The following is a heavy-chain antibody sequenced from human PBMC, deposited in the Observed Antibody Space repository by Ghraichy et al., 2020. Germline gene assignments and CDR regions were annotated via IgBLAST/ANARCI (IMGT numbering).Heavy chain of an antibody. D-gene: IGHD2-8*01. V-gene: IGHV4-39*01. CDR2: IYYSGST. CDR3: VMATNGGGAFDI. CDR1: GGSISSSSYY. Sequence: SETLSLTCTVYGGSISSSSYYWGWIRQPPGKGLEWIGSIYYSGSTYYNPSLKSRVTISVDTSKNQFSLKLSSVTAADTAVYYCVMATNGGGAFDIWGQGTMVTVSS. J-gene: IGHJ3*02.